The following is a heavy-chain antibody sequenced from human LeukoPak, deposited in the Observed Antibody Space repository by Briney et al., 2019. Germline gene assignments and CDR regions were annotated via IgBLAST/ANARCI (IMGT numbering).Heavy chain of an antibody. CDR1: GGSVSSSSYY. Sequence: SETLPLTCTVSGGSVSSSSYYWGWIRQPPGKGLEWIGSIYYSGTTYYNPSLKSRVTISVDTSKNQFSLELRSVTAADTAVYYCARHSQYSYGLLYFFDFWGQGTLVTVSS. CDR2: IYYSGTT. J-gene: IGHJ4*02. CDR3: ARHSQYSYGLLYFFDF. V-gene: IGHV4-39*01. D-gene: IGHD5-18*01.